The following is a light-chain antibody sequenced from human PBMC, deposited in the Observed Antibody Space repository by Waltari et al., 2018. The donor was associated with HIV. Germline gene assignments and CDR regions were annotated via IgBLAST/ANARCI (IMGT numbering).Light chain of an antibody. J-gene: IGLJ3*02. V-gene: IGLV2-23*01. CDR2: EDD. CDR3: CSYAGSTTWL. CDR1: SSDVGSYNL. Sequence: SALTQPASVSGSPGQAITVSCTGSSSDVGSYNLVSWYQQHPGKAPKLMIYEDDKRPSWVSNRFSGSKSGTTASLTISGLQAEDEADYYCCSYAGSTTWLFGGGTKLTVL.